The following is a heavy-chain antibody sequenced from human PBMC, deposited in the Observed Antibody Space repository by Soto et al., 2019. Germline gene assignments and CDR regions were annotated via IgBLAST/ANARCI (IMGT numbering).Heavy chain of an antibody. CDR3: ARDASWTMVRGYYYYYGMDV. Sequence: GGSLRLSCAASGFTFSSYSMNWVRQAPGKGLEWVSSISSSSSYIYYADSVKGRFTISRDNAKNSLYLQMNSLRAEDTAVYYCARDASWTMVRGYYYYYGMDVWGQGTTVTVSS. CDR2: ISSSSSYI. CDR1: GFTFSSYS. D-gene: IGHD3-10*01. V-gene: IGHV3-21*01. J-gene: IGHJ6*02.